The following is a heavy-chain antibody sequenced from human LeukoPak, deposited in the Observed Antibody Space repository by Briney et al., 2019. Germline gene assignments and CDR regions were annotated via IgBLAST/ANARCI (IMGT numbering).Heavy chain of an antibody. CDR1: GGTFSSYA. J-gene: IGHJ6*03. CDR3: ARGGGYYYYMDV. Sequence: ASVKVSCKASGGTFSSYAISWVRQAPGQGLGWMGGIIPIFGTANYAQKFQGRVTITTDESTSTAYMELSSLRSEDTAVYYCARGGGYYYYMDVWGKGTTVTVSS. D-gene: IGHD3-10*01. CDR2: IIPIFGTA. V-gene: IGHV1-69*05.